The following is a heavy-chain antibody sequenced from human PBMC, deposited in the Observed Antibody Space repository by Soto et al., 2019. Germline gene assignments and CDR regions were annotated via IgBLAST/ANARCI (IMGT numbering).Heavy chain of an antibody. J-gene: IGHJ4*02. CDR3: ARVYGSPAYYFDY. CDR1: GGSTIWYY. Sequence: SETLSLTCSVSGGSTIWYYWTWVRKAPGKGLEWIGYVYYSGSANYNPSLKSRVTISVDTSKNQFSLNLRSVTAADTAVYFCARVYGSPAYYFDYWGRGTLVSVSS. V-gene: IGHV4-59*01. D-gene: IGHD3-10*01. CDR2: VYYSGSA.